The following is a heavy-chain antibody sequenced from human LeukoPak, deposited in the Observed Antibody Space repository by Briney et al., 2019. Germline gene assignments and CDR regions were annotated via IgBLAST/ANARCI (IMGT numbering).Heavy chain of an antibody. J-gene: IGHJ6*03. V-gene: IGHV4-4*07. CDR1: GGSISSYY. D-gene: IGHD1-26*01. CDR3: ATGRVGATFEGYYYYYMDV. Sequence: PSETLSLTCTVSGGSISSYYWSWIRQPAGKGLEWIGRIYGSGSTDYNPSLKSRVTMSIDTSKNQFSLNLISVTAADTAVYYCATGRVGATFEGYYYYYMDVWGKGTTVTVSS. CDR2: IYGSGST.